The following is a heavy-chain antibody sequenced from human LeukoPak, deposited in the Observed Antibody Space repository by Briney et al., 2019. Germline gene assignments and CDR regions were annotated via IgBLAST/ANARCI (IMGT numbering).Heavy chain of an antibody. CDR3: VKDPDPRYCSSTSCSPI. Sequence: GGSLRLSCAASGFTVSFYAMSWVRQAPGKGLEWVSVIAGGGSSTYYADSVKGRFTISRDNSKNTLYLQMNSLRVEDTAVFYCVKDPDPRYCSSTSCSPIWGQGTMVTVSS. CDR1: GFTVSFYA. D-gene: IGHD2-2*01. J-gene: IGHJ3*02. V-gene: IGHV3-23*01. CDR2: IAGGGSST.